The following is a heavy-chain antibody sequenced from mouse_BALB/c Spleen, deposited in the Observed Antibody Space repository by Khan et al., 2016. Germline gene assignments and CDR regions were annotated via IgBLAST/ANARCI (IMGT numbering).Heavy chain of an antibody. D-gene: IGHD2-4*01. V-gene: IGHV5-9-3*01. CDR3: ARLEGYDYDDAMDY. CDR2: ISSGGSFT. J-gene: IGHJ4*01. CDR1: GFTFSSYA. Sequence: EVELVESGGGLVKPGGSLKLSCAASGFTFSSYAMSWVRQTPEKRLEWVATISSGGSFTYYPDTVKGRFTISRDNAKNTLYLQMSSLRSEDTAMVYCARLEGYDYDDAMDYWGQGTSVTVSS.